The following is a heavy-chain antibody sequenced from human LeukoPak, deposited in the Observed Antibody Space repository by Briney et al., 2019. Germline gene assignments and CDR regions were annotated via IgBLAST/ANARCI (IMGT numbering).Heavy chain of an antibody. D-gene: IGHD6-13*01. Sequence: ASVKVSCKASGYTFTGYYMHWVRQAPGQGLEWMGWINPNSGGTNYAQKFQGWVTMTRDTSISTAYMELSRLRSDDTAVYYCAREAYTLYSRGFDPWGQGTLVTVSS. V-gene: IGHV1-2*04. CDR1: GYTFTGYY. CDR2: INPNSGGT. CDR3: AREAYTLYSRGFDP. J-gene: IGHJ5*02.